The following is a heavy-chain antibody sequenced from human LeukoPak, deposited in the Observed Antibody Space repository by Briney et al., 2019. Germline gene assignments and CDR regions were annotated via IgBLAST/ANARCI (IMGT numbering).Heavy chain of an antibody. V-gene: IGHV3-48*02. Sequence: GGSLRLSCAASGFIFSNYNMNWVRQAPGKGLEWVSYISSSSTIYYADSVKGRFTISRDNAKNSVYPQMNSLRDEDTAVYYCARDYGSHGEYFDYWGQGTPVTVSS. CDR2: ISSSSTI. CDR1: GFIFSNYN. CDR3: ARDYGSHGEYFDY. D-gene: IGHD3-10*01. J-gene: IGHJ4*02.